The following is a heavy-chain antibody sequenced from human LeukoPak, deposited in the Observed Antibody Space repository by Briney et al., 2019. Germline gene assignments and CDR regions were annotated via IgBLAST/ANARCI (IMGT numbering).Heavy chain of an antibody. CDR2: INHRGST. Sequence: SQTLSLTCAVYGGSFSDYYWTWIRQHPGKGLEWIGEINHRGSTHYNPSLKSRVTISVDTSKKQFSLKLSSVTAADTAVYYCATYSTGFDIWGQGTVVTVSS. V-gene: IGHV4-34*01. J-gene: IGHJ3*02. CDR3: ATYSTGFDI. CDR1: GGSFSDYY. D-gene: IGHD6-19*01.